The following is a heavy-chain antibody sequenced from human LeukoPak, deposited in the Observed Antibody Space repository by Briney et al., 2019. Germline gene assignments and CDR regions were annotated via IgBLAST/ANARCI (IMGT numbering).Heavy chain of an antibody. CDR3: AKRYSRSGFDY. V-gene: IGHV3-23*01. D-gene: IGHD6-13*01. CDR2: ISGSGGST. Sequence: GGSLRLSCAASGFTFSSYAMSWVRQAPGKGLEWVSAISGSGGSTYYADSVKGRFTISRDNSKNTVYLQMNRLRAEDTAVYYCAKRYSRSGFDYWGQGTLVTVSS. CDR1: GFTFSSYA. J-gene: IGHJ4*02.